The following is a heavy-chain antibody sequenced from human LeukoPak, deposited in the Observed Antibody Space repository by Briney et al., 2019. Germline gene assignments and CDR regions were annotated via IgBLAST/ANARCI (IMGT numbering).Heavy chain of an antibody. CDR1: GGSFSSYY. CDR2: INYSGST. Sequence: SETLSLTCAVYGGSFSSYYWSWIRQPPGKGLEWIGKINYSGSTNYNPSLKSRVTISVDMSKNQFSLKLTSVTAADTAVYYCARLIHYDSSGYLEYWGQGSLVTVSS. CDR3: ARLIHYDSSGYLEY. V-gene: IGHV4-34*01. J-gene: IGHJ4*02. D-gene: IGHD3-22*01.